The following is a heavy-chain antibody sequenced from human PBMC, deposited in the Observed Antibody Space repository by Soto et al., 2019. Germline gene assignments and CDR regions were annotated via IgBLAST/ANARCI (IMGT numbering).Heavy chain of an antibody. J-gene: IGHJ6*02. D-gene: IGHD6-6*01. CDR3: ARDKWVSIAARQVEDGYYYGMDV. CDR2: IWYDGSNK. Sequence: QVQLVESGGGVVQPGRSLRLSCAASGFTFSSYGMHWVRQAPGKGPEWVAVIWYDGSNKYYADSVKGRFTISRDNSKNTLYLQMNSLRAEDTAVYYCARDKWVSIAARQVEDGYYYGMDVWGQGTTVTVSS. CDR1: GFTFSSYG. V-gene: IGHV3-33*01.